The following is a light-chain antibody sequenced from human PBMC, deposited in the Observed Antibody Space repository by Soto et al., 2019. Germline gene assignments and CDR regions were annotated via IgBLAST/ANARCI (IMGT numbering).Light chain of an antibody. CDR1: RSLDSGQ. CDR2: DAF. J-gene: IGKJ5*01. CDR3: QQYGDSPRT. Sequence: EIVLTQSPGTLSLSPGESATLSCRASRSLDSGQLAWYQQKVGRAPRLLIHDAFMRATGIPDRFSGSGSGTDFTLTIARLEPEDFAVYYCQQYGDSPRTFGPGTRLETK. V-gene: IGKV3-20*01.